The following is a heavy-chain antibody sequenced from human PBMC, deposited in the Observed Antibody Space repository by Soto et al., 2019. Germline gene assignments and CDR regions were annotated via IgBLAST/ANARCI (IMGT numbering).Heavy chain of an antibody. CDR2: ISSSGVSL. J-gene: IGHJ6*02. CDR1: GLTFTNYA. V-gene: IGHV3-23*01. CDR3: AKDRGTNFYYYGMDV. Sequence: GGSLRLSCAASGLTFTNYAMSWVRQAPGKGLEWVSAISSSGVSLHYADSVRGRSSISRDNSQNTLYLQMNSLRAEDTAVYYCAKDRGTNFYYYGMDVWGQGTTVTVSS. D-gene: IGHD1-7*01.